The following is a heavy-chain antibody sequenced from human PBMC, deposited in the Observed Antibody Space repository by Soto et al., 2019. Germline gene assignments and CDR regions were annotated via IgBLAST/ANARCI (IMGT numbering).Heavy chain of an antibody. D-gene: IGHD6-19*01. J-gene: IGHJ6*02. CDR2: IYPGDSDT. CDR1: GYSFTSYW. Sequence: GESLKISCKGSGYSFTSYWIGWVCQMPGKGLEWMGIIYPGDSDTRYSPSFQGQVTISADKSISTAYLQWSSLKASDTAMYYCARGSRDSSGWRRKDYYYYGMDVWGQGTTVTVSS. CDR3: ARGSRDSSGWRRKDYYYYGMDV. V-gene: IGHV5-51*01.